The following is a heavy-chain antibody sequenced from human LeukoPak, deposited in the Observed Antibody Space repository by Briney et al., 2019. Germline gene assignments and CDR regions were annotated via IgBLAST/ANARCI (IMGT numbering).Heavy chain of an antibody. D-gene: IGHD6-19*01. V-gene: IGHV4-34*01. CDR3: ARVPRGGSGWYGLNY. CDR1: GGSFSGYY. J-gene: IGHJ4*02. Sequence: SETLSLTCAVYGGSFSGYYWSWIRQPPGKGLEWIGEINHSGSTNYNPSLKSRATISVDTSKNQFSLKLSSVTAADTAVYYCARVPRGGSGWYGLNYWGQGTLVTVSS. CDR2: INHSGST.